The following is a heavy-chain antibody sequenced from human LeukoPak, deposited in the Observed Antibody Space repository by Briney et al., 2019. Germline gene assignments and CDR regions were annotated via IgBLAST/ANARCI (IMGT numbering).Heavy chain of an antibody. CDR2: IRSDGSTI. J-gene: IGHJ6*03. CDR3: ARQRWSWYSYMDV. CDR1: GCTFSSYE. V-gene: IGHV3-48*03. Sequence: PGGSLRLSCAASGCTFSSYEMNWVRQAPGKGLEWVSYIRSDGSTIFYADSVKGRFTISRDNAKNSLYLQMNSLRAEDTAVYYCARQRWSWYSYMDVWGKGTTVTISS. D-gene: IGHD2-15*01.